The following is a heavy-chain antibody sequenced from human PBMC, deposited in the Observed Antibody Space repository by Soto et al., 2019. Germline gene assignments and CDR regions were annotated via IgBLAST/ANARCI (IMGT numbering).Heavy chain of an antibody. V-gene: IGHV1-2*02. CDR3: ASVEGGYSYGYQPAYYYYYGMDV. CDR2: INPNSGGT. J-gene: IGHJ6*02. D-gene: IGHD5-18*01. Sequence: GASVKVSCKASGYTFTGYYMHWVRQAPGQGLEWMGWINPNSGGTNYAQKFQGRVTMTRDTSISTAYMELSRLRSDDTAVYYCASVEGGYSYGYQPAYYYYYGMDVWGQGTTVTVSS. CDR1: GYTFTGYY.